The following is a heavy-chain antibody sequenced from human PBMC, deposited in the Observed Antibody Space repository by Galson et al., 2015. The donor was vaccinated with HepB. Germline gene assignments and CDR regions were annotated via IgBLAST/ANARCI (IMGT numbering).Heavy chain of an antibody. D-gene: IGHD3-22*01. CDR3: AQVYDNNGYRQYYFDH. V-gene: IGHV2-5*02. CDR1: GFSVTTSGVA. Sequence: PALVKPTQTLTLTCTFSGFSVTTSGVAVSWIRQPPGKALEWLALIYWDDDKRYRPSLKSRLTITKDTSKSQVVLTMTNMDPVDTATYYCAQVYDNNGYRQYYFDHWGQGTLVTVSS. CDR2: IYWDDDK. J-gene: IGHJ4*02.